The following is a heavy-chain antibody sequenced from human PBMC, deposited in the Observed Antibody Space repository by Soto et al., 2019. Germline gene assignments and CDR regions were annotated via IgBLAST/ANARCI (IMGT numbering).Heavy chain of an antibody. D-gene: IGHD2-21*01. V-gene: IGHV4-30-2*01. J-gene: IGHJ3*02. CDR3: ARGEGYYKTRYAFDI. Sequence: SETLSVTCTVFGGSISSVGYSWSWNRQPPGKGLEWIGYIYHSGSTYYNPSLKSRDTISVDTSKNQFSLDLSSVTAADTAVYYCARGEGYYKTRYAFDISGKATMVTVSS. CDR2: IYHSGST. CDR1: GGSISSVGYS.